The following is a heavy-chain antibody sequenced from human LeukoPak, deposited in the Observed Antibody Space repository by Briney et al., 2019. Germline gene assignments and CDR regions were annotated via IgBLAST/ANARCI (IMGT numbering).Heavy chain of an antibody. CDR1: GFTFSSYE. J-gene: IGHJ3*02. CDR2: ISSSSIYI. CDR3: ARGGRGYEDAFDI. V-gene: IGHV3-21*01. D-gene: IGHD3-22*01. Sequence: GGSLRLSCAASGFTFSSYEMNWVRQAPGKGLEWVSSISSSSIYIYYADSVKGRFTISRDNAENSLYLQMNSLRAEDTAVYYCARGGRGYEDAFDIWGQGTMVTVSS.